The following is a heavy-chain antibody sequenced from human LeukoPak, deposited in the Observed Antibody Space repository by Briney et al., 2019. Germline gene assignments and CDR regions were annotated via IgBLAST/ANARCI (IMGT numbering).Heavy chain of an antibody. Sequence: PGASLRLSCAASGFTFSSFAMSWVRQAPGKGLESVSSISGGGGSTYYADSVKGRFTISRDNYEDTVYMQMNSLIAEDTAVYYCAKDLYSSGWKGAPDIWGQGTMVTVSS. V-gene: IGHV3-23*01. CDR1: GFTFSSFA. D-gene: IGHD6-19*01. CDR2: ISGGGGST. J-gene: IGHJ3*02. CDR3: AKDLYSSGWKGAPDI.